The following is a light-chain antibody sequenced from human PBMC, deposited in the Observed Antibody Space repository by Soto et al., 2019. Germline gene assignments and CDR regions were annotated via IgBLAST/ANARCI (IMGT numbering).Light chain of an antibody. Sequence: QSVLTQPASVSGSPGQSITISCTGTSSDVGGYNFVSWYQQHPGKAPKLMISGVSNRPSGVSNRFSGSKSGNAASLTISGLQAEDEADYYCSSYTSSNTLYVFGTGTKVP. V-gene: IGLV2-14*01. CDR1: SSDVGGYNF. CDR3: SSYTSSNTLYV. J-gene: IGLJ1*01. CDR2: GVS.